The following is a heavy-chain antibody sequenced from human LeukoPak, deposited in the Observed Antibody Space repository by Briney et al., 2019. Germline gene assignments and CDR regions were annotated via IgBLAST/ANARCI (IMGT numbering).Heavy chain of an antibody. CDR2: IYHSGST. CDR3: ARAHSGYYDSSGYSLFDY. Sequence: SETLSLTCTVSGGSISSYDWSWIRQPPGKGLEWIGSIYHSGSTYYNPSLKSRVTISVDTPKNQFSLKLSSVTAADTAVYYCARAHSGYYDSSGYSLFDYWGQGTLVTVSS. D-gene: IGHD3-22*01. J-gene: IGHJ4*02. V-gene: IGHV4-38-2*02. CDR1: GGSISSYD.